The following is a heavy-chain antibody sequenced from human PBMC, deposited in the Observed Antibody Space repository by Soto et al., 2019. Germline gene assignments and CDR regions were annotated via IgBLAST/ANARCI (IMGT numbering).Heavy chain of an antibody. J-gene: IGHJ4*02. CDR1: GYTFTSYY. Sequence: ASVKVSCKASGYTFTSYYMHWVRQAPGQGLEWMGIINPSGGSTSYAQKFQGRVTMTRDTSTSTVYMELSSLRSEDTAVYYCARVGRRDLELVYFDYWGQGXLVTVYS. V-gene: IGHV1-46*01. CDR3: ARVGRRDLELVYFDY. D-gene: IGHD1-26*01. CDR2: INPSGGST.